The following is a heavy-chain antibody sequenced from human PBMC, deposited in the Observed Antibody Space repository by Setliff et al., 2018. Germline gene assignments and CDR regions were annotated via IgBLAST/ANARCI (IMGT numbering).Heavy chain of an antibody. Sequence: GGSLRLSCAASGFTFDDYAMTWVRQAPGKGLEWVSGINWNGGSIGYADSVKGRFTISRDNAKNSLYLLMNSLRAEDTALYYCVRDKGSNYMDVWGKGTTVTVSS. CDR2: INWNGGSI. J-gene: IGHJ6*03. V-gene: IGHV3-20*04. CDR3: VRDKGSNYMDV. CDR1: GFTFDDYA.